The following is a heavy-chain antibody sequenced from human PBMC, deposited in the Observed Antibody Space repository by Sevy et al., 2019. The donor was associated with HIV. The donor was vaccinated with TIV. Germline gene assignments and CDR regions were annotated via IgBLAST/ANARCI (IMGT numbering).Heavy chain of an antibody. J-gene: IGHJ3*02. V-gene: IGHV3-23*01. CDR2: ISGSGGST. CDR1: GFTFSSYA. Sequence: GGSLRLSCAASGFTFSSYAMSWVRQAPGKGLEWVSAISGSGGSTYYADSVKGRFTISRDNSKNTLSLQMNSLRAEDTAVYYCAKGNGSGYYYVVDAFDIWGQGTMVTVSS. D-gene: IGHD3-22*01. CDR3: AKGNGSGYYYVVDAFDI.